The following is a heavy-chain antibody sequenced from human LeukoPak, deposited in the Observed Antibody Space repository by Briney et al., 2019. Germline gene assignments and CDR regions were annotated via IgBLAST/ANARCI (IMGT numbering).Heavy chain of an antibody. J-gene: IGHJ4*02. V-gene: IGHV3-21*01. CDR3: TRGYGSGSYYSARIGYYFDY. CDR2: ITGSSSYR. D-gene: IGHD3-10*01. CDR1: GFSFNDYS. Sequence: PGGSLRLSCAASGFSFNDYSMNWVRQAPGKGLEWVSSITGSSSYRYYADSVKGRFTVSRDNGKRSLFLQMNSLRAEDTAVYYCTRGYGSGSYYSARIGYYFDYWGQGAQLTVSS.